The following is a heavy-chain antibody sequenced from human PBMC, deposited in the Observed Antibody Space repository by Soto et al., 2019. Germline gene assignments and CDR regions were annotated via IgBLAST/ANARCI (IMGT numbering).Heavy chain of an antibody. D-gene: IGHD6-13*01. CDR1: GGTFSSYT. Sequence: QVQLVQSGAEVKKPGSSVKVSCKASGGTFSSYTISWVRQAPGQGLEWMGRIIPILGIANYAQKFQGRVTITADKSTSTAYMELSSLRSEDTAVYDWASRQQLVTNQTWYFDLWGRGTLVTVSS. CDR3: ASRQQLVTNQTWYFDL. V-gene: IGHV1-69*02. J-gene: IGHJ2*01. CDR2: IIPILGIA.